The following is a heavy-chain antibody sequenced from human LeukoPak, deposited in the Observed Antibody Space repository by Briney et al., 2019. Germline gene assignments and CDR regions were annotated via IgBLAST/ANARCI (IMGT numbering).Heavy chain of an antibody. V-gene: IGHV4-59*01. D-gene: IGHD2-15*01. CDR3: ARCRRGSFPDY. Sequence: SETLSLTCTVSGGSISSYYWSWIRQPPGKGLEWIGYIYYSGSTNYNPSLKSRVTISVDTSKNQFSLKLSSVTAADTAVYYCARCRRGSFPDYWGQGTLVTVSS. CDR1: GGSISSYY. CDR2: IYYSGST. J-gene: IGHJ4*02.